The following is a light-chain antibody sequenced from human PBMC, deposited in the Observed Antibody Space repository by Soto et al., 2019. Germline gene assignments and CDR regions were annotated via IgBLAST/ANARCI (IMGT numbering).Light chain of an antibody. Sequence: EIELTQSPGTLSLSPGERATLSCRASQSVSSDYLAWYQQKSGQTPRLLIYIASSRAPGIPDRFSGRGSGTHFTLTISRVEPEDFAVYYCQQYGSSPWTFGQGTKVEI. CDR1: QSVSSDY. J-gene: IGKJ1*01. CDR3: QQYGSSPWT. CDR2: IAS. V-gene: IGKV3-20*01.